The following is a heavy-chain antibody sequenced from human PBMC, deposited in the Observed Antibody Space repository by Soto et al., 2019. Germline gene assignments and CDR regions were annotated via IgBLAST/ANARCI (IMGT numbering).Heavy chain of an antibody. CDR1: GYSFTTSG. D-gene: IGHD4-17*01. V-gene: IGHV1-18*01. CDR3: ARRLYGDYDY. J-gene: IGHJ4*02. CDR2: FSTYNGNP. Sequence: AQLVQSGAEVNEPGASVKVSCKASGYSFTTSGITWVRQAPGQGLEWMGGFSTYNGNPNYAQKLQDRVTLTTDTSTSTDYMELRSLRSDHTAVYYCARRLYGDYDYWGQGTLVTVSA.